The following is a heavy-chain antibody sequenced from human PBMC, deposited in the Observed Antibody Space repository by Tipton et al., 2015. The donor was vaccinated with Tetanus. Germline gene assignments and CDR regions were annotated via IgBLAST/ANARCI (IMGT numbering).Heavy chain of an antibody. CDR2: ISWNSDHI. CDR3: AKDISSGWSGGVH. V-gene: IGHV3-9*01. Sequence: SLRLSCTTSGFRFDTYAMFWVRKIPGKGLEWISGISWNSDHIGYADSVKGRFTTSRDNAKNSLYLQMNNLRVEDTALYYCAKDISSGWSGGVHWGQGTQVTVSS. D-gene: IGHD6-19*01. CDR1: GFRFDTYA. J-gene: IGHJ4*02.